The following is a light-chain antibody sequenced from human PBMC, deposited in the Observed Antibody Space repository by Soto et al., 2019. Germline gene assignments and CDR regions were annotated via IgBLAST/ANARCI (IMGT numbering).Light chain of an antibody. J-gene: IGKJ3*01. Sequence: DIQMTQSASSLSASVGDRVTVTCRASQSISTYLYWYQQKPGKAPKLLIYAASSLETGVPSRFSGSVSGTDGTITISSLKKEDGATYVCQQSYTTTFTFGPGTKVDIK. CDR2: AAS. CDR1: QSISTY. CDR3: QQSYTTTFT. V-gene: IGKV1-39*01.